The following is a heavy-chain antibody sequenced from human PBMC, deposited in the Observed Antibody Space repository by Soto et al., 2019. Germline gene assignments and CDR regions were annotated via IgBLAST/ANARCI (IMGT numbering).Heavy chain of an antibody. J-gene: IGHJ5*02. V-gene: IGHV1-18*01. CDR3: ARDLGHVDIVATIIYNWFDP. D-gene: IGHD5-12*01. CDR1: GYTFTSYG. CDR2: ISAYNGNT. Sequence: ASVKVSCKASGYTFTSYGISWVRQAPGQGLEWMGWISAYNGNTNYAQKLQGRVTMTTDTSTSTAYMELRSLRSDDTAVYYCARDLGHVDIVATIIYNWFDPWGQGTLVTVS.